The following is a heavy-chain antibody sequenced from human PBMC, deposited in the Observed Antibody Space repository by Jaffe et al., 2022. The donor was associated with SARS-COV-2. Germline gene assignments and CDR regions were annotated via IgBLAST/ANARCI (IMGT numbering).Heavy chain of an antibody. V-gene: IGHV4-59*01. D-gene: IGHD2-15*01. CDR3: ARVDAVARSYAFDI. CDR2: IYYSGST. Sequence: QVQLQESGPGLVKPSETLSLTCTVSGGSISSYYWSWIRQPPGKGLEWIGYIYYSGSTNYNPSLKSRVTISVDTSKNQFSLKLSSVTAADTAVYYCARVDAVARSYAFDIWGQGTMVTVSS. CDR1: GGSISSYY. J-gene: IGHJ3*02.